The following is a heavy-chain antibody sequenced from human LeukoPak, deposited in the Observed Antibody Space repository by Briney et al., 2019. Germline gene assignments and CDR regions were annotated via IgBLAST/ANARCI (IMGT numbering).Heavy chain of an antibody. CDR3: ARAALFGVVTSFDY. Sequence: GGSLRLSCAASGFTFSSYSMNWVRQAPGKGLEWVSSISSSSSYIYYADSVKGRFTISRDNAKNSLYLQMNSLRAEDTAVYYCARAALFGVVTSFDYWGHRTLVTFSS. CDR1: GFTFSSYS. D-gene: IGHD3-3*01. J-gene: IGHJ4*01. CDR2: ISSSSSYI. V-gene: IGHV3-21*01.